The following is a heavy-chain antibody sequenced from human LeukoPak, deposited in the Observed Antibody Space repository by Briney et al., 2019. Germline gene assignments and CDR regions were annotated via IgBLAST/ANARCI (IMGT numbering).Heavy chain of an antibody. J-gene: IGHJ4*02. CDR2: INPAGGT. CDR3: VTRTD. Sequence: PSETLSLTCTVYGGSFSSHYWAWIRQPPGKGLEWIGEINPAGGTNYNPSLKSRVTMSIDTSKNHFSLKLSSATAADTAVYYCVTRTDWGQGTLVTVSS. CDR1: GGSFSSHY. V-gene: IGHV4-34*01. D-gene: IGHD1-14*01.